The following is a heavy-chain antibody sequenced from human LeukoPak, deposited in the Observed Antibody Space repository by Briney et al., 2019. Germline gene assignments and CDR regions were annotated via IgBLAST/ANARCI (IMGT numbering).Heavy chain of an antibody. CDR2: ISTTSSTI. J-gene: IGHJ4*02. CDR3: ARKIVVAGQWYFDY. Sequence: PGGSLRLSCAASGFTFSSYSMNWVRQAPGKGLEWVSYISTTSSTIYYADSVKGRFTISRDNAKNSLYLQMNNLRAEDTAVYYCARKIVVAGQWYFDYWGPGTLVTVSS. CDR1: GFTFSSYS. D-gene: IGHD6-19*01. V-gene: IGHV3-48*01.